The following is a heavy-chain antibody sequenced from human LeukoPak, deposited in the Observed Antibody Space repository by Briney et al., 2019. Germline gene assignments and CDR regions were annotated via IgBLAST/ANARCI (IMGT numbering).Heavy chain of an antibody. CDR1: GGTFINLA. CDR2: IIPIFGSP. Sequence: SVTVSFKASGGTFINLAINWVGQAPGQGLEWMGRIIPIFGSPNYAKKFQGRVTITADTSTSRAYMELSSLRSEDTAVYYCARGDLYSYGSGDAFDIWGQGTMVTVSS. J-gene: IGHJ3*02. CDR3: ARGDLYSYGSGDAFDI. V-gene: IGHV1-69*06. D-gene: IGHD5-18*01.